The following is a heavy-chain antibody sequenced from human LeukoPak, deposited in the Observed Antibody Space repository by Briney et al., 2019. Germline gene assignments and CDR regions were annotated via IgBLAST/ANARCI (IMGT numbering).Heavy chain of an antibody. D-gene: IGHD6-19*01. Sequence: ASVKVSCKASGYTFTSYYMHWVRQAPGQGLEWMGWINPNSGGTNYAQKFQGRVTMTRDTSISTAYMELSRLTSDDTAVYYCARARISVTDTPPNWFDPWGQGTLVTVSS. CDR1: GYTFTSYY. CDR3: ARARISVTDTPPNWFDP. V-gene: IGHV1-2*02. CDR2: INPNSGGT. J-gene: IGHJ5*02.